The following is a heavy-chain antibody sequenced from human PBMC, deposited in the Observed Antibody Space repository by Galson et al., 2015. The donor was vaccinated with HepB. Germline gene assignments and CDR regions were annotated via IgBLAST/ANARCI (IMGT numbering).Heavy chain of an antibody. V-gene: IGHV1-3*01. D-gene: IGHD6-13*01. CDR3: ARGPLGAAAGNWVKFDY. J-gene: IGHJ4*02. Sequence: SVKVSCKASGYTFTSYAMHWVRQAPGQRLEWMGWINAGNGNTKYSQKFQGRVTITRDTSASTAYMELSSLRSEDTAVYYCARGPLGAAAGNWVKFDYWGQGTLVTVSS. CDR2: INAGNGNT. CDR1: GYTFTSYA.